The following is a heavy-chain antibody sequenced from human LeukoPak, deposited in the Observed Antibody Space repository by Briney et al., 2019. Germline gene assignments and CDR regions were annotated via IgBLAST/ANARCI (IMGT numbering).Heavy chain of an antibody. CDR3: ARDLYFGDDY. CDR1: GFTFSSYS. CDR2: ISSSSSYI. Sequence: KAGGSLRLSYAASGFTFSSYSMNWARQAPGKGLEWASYISSSSSYIYYADSVKGRLTISRDNAKNSLYLQMNSLRAEDTAVYYCARDLYFGDDYWGQGTLITVSS. D-gene: IGHD2/OR15-2a*01. J-gene: IGHJ4*02. V-gene: IGHV3-21*01.